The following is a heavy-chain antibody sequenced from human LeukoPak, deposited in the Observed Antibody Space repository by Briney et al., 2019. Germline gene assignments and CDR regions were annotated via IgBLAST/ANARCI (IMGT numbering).Heavy chain of an antibody. CDR3: AREYSSSSGRAFDI. J-gene: IGHJ3*02. CDR1: GFALSSHW. CDR2: VNRDGSET. V-gene: IGHV3-7*01. Sequence: GGSLRLSCAASGFALSSHWMTWVRQVPGRGPEWVANVNRDGSETYYLDSVKGRFTISKDNAKNSLFLQMNSLRADDTAVYYCAREYSSSSGRAFDIWGQGTMVTVSS. D-gene: IGHD6-6*01.